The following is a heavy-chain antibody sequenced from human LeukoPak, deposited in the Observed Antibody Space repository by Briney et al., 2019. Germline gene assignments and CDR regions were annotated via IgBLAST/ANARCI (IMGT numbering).Heavy chain of an antibody. Sequence: SETLSLTCTVSGGSISSGSNYWTWIRQPAGKGLEWIGNIYTSGSTNYNPSLKSRVTISVDTSKNQFSLQLNSVTAADTAVYYCARGDGNTVYYNSIDPWGQGTLVTVSS. J-gene: IGHJ5*02. V-gene: IGHV4-61*09. CDR1: GGSISSGSNY. D-gene: IGHD1-1*01. CDR3: ARGDGNTVYYNSIDP. CDR2: IYTSGST.